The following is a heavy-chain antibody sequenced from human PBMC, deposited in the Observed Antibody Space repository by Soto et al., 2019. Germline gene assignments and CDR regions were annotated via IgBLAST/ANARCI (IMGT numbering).Heavy chain of an antibody. J-gene: IGHJ4*02. Sequence: SGPTLVKPTQTLTLTCTFSGFSLSTSGVGVGWIRQPPGKALEWLALIYWDDDKRYSPSLKSRLTITKDTSKNQVVLTMTNMDPVDTATYYCAHSAHQDIVVVVAATHFDYWGQGTLVTVSS. CDR2: IYWDDDK. CDR3: AHSAHQDIVVVVAATHFDY. CDR1: GFSLSTSGVG. D-gene: IGHD2-15*01. V-gene: IGHV2-5*02.